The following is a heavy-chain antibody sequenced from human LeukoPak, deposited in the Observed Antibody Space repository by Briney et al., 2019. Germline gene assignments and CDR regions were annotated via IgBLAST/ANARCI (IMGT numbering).Heavy chain of an antibody. CDR3: ARASSSGYYYNGMDV. CDR1: GGSISSYY. D-gene: IGHD6-13*01. CDR2: IYYSGST. Sequence: PSETLSLTCTVSGGSISSYYWSWIRQPPGKGLEWIGYIYYSGSTNYNPSLKSRVTISVDTSKNQFSLKLSSVTAADTAVYYCARASSSGYYYNGMDVWGQGTTVTVSS. J-gene: IGHJ6*02. V-gene: IGHV4-59*08.